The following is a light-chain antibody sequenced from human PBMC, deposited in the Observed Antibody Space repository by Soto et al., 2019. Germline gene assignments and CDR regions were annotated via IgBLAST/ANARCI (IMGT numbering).Light chain of an antibody. V-gene: IGKV3-11*01. CDR1: HSVTTH. CDR2: DAS. J-gene: IGKJ5*01. CDR3: QPRSDPIT. Sequence: EIVLTQSPDTLSLSPGERPTLSCWASHSVTTHLAWFQQRPGPTPRLLIYDASTRAPGIPARFSGLGSGADSTLTISSLPPEDFAVYDCQPRSDPITFGQWTRLEIK.